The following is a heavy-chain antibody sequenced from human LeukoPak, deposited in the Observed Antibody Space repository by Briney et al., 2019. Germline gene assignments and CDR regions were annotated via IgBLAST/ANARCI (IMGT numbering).Heavy chain of an antibody. D-gene: IGHD3-16*01. Sequence: PGGSLRLSCSASGFTFISYGMNWVRQAPGKGLEWVAVISYDGTNKYYAESVKGRFSVSRDNSKNTLFLQMNSLRAEDTAVYYCAKDGGRYFDYWGRGTLVTVSS. V-gene: IGHV3-30*18. CDR1: GFTFISYG. CDR3: AKDGGRYFDY. CDR2: ISYDGTNK. J-gene: IGHJ4*02.